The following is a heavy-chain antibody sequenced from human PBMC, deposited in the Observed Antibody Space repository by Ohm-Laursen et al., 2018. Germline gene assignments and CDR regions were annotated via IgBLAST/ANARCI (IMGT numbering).Heavy chain of an antibody. CDR1: GFTFSSYW. CDR3: ARFGVNHGMDV. V-gene: IGHV3-7*01. D-gene: IGHD3-16*01. Sequence: GTLSLTCAASGFTFSSYWMTWVRQPPGKGLEWVARIKVDGSEKYYVDSVKGRFTISRDDAKNSLYLQMSSLRAEDTAVHYCARFGVNHGMDVWGQGTTVTVSS. J-gene: IGHJ6*02. CDR2: IKVDGSEK.